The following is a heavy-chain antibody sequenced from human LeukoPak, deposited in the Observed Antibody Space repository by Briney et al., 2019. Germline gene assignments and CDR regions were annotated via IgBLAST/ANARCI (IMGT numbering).Heavy chain of an antibody. CDR3: ARETDSTLFDH. Sequence: GGSLRLSCAASGFAFNSYTMNWVRQAPGKGLEWVSSITTSGDFKHYADSVQGRFTISRDNAKNSLYLQMNSLRAGDTAVYYCARETDSTLFDHWGQGTLVTVSS. D-gene: IGHD2-2*01. CDR1: GFAFNSYT. V-gene: IGHV3-21*01. J-gene: IGHJ4*02. CDR2: ITTSGDFK.